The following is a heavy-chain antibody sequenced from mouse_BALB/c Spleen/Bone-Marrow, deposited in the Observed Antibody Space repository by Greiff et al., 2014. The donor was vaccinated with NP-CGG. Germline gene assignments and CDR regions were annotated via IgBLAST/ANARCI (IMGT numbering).Heavy chain of an antibody. D-gene: IGHD1-1*01. V-gene: IGHV14-3*02. CDR3: AGYYYGSSTFAY. CDR2: IDPANGNT. Sequence: EVQLEESGAELVKPGASVKLSCTASGFNIKDNYMHWVKQRPEQGLEWIGRIDPANGNTKYDPKFQGKATITADTSSNTAYLQLSSLTSEDTAVYYCAGYYYGSSTFAYWGQGTLVTVSA. J-gene: IGHJ3*01. CDR1: GFNIKDNY.